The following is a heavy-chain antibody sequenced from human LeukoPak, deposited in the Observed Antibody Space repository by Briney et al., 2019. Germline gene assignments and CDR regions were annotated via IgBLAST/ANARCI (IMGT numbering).Heavy chain of an antibody. CDR2: IASDGSST. D-gene: IGHD4-23*01. V-gene: IGHV3-74*01. Sequence: QPGGSLRLSCAASGFTLNNYAMHWVRQAPGKGLVWVSRIASDGSSTTYADSVKGRFSISRDNAKNTLYLQMNSLRVEDTAVYYCARGRPHGNDYWGQGTLVTVSS. J-gene: IGHJ4*02. CDR3: ARGRPHGNDY. CDR1: GFTLNNYA.